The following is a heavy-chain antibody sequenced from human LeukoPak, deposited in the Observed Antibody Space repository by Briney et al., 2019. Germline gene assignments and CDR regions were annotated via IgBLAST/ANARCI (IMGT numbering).Heavy chain of an antibody. J-gene: IGHJ3*02. CDR3: ARESVVVVAATLPDAFDI. D-gene: IGHD2-15*01. CDR2: ISGSGGST. Sequence: GGSLRLSCAASGFTFSSYAMSWVRQAPGKGLEWVAAISGSGGSTYYADSVKGGFTISRDNAKNSLYLQMNSLRAEDTAVYYCARESVVVVAATLPDAFDIWGQGTMVTVSS. V-gene: IGHV3-23*01. CDR1: GFTFSSYA.